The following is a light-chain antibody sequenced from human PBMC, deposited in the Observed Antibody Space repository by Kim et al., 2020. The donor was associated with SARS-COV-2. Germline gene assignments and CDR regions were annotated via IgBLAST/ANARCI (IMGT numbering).Light chain of an antibody. CDR2: DAS. Sequence: ASVGVRVTITCQASQDISNHLNWYQQKPGKAPNLLIYDASTLETGVPSRFSGGGSGRDFTVTISSLQPEEIATYYCQQYASLPSTFGQGTRLEIK. J-gene: IGKJ5*01. CDR1: QDISNH. CDR3: QQYASLPST. V-gene: IGKV1-33*01.